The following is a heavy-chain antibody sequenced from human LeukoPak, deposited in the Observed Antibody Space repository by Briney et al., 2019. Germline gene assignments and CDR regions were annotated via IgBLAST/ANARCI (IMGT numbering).Heavy chain of an antibody. Sequence: SGALSLTCAVSGGSISSSNWWSWVRQPPGKGLEWIGEIYHSGSTNYNPSLKSRVTISVDKSKNQFSLKLSSVTAADTAVYYCARADRSSGWYYFDYWGQGTLVTVSS. V-gene: IGHV4-4*02. D-gene: IGHD6-19*01. J-gene: IGHJ4*02. CDR1: GGSISSSNW. CDR2: IYHSGST. CDR3: ARADRSSGWYYFDY.